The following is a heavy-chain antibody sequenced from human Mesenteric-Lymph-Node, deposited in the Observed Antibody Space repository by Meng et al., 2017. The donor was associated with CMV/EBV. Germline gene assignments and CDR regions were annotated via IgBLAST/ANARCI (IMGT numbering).Heavy chain of an antibody. Sequence: GESLKISCAASGFTFSNAWMSWVRQAPGMGLEWVSGISASGISTYDADSVKGRFTISRDNSKNTLYLQMKSLRADDTAVYYCAGGGPAIFSPFDPWGQGTLVTVSS. CDR1: GFTFSNAW. J-gene: IGHJ5*02. CDR2: ISASGIST. V-gene: IGHV3-23*01. CDR3: AGGGPAIFSPFDP. D-gene: IGHD3-3*01.